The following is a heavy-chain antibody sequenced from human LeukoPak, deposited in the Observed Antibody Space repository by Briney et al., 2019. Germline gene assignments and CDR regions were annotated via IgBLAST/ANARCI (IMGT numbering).Heavy chain of an antibody. D-gene: IGHD3-9*01. V-gene: IGHV4-59*01. CDR2: IYYSGST. CDR1: GGSISSYY. J-gene: IGHJ4*02. CDR3: ARGGYFDWSVDY. Sequence: SETLSLTCTVSGGSISSYYWSWIRQPPGKGLELIGYIYYSGSTNYNPSLKSRVTISVDTSKNQFSLKLSSVTAADTAVYYCARGGYFDWSVDYWGQGTLVTVSS.